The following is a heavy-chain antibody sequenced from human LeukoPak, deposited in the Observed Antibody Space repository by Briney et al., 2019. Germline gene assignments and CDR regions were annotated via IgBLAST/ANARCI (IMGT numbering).Heavy chain of an antibody. J-gene: IGHJ4*02. Sequence: SETLSLTCTVSGASIRTYFWSWFRQPAGKGLEWIGRVHSNGDTYYNPSLESRVTVSMDKSKNQFALNLTSLTAADTAVYYCARDIGLAHWGQGTLVTVSS. CDR3: ARDIGLAH. D-gene: IGHD3-16*02. CDR1: GASIRTYF. V-gene: IGHV4-4*07. CDR2: VHSNGDT.